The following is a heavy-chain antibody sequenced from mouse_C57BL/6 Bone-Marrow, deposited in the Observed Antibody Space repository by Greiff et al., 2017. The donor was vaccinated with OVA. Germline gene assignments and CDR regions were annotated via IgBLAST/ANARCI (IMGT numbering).Heavy chain of an antibody. CDR2: IDPENGDT. Sequence: VQLQQSGAELVRPGASVKLSCTASGFNIKDDYMHWVKQRPEQGLEWIGWIDPENGDTEYASKFQGKATITADTSSNTAYLQLSSLTSEDTAVYYCTTEIYYDYDDDAWFAYWGQGTLVTVSA. V-gene: IGHV14-4*01. CDR1: GFNIKDDY. CDR3: TTEIYYDYDDDAWFAY. D-gene: IGHD2-4*01. J-gene: IGHJ3*01.